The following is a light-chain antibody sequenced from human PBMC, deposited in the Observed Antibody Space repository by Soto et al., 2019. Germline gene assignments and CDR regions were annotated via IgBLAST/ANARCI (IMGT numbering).Light chain of an antibody. J-gene: IGLJ2*01. Sequence: QSALTQPPSASGSPGQSVTISCTGTSSDVGGYNYVSWYQQHPGKAPKLVIYEVSKRPSGVPDRFSGSKSGNTASLTVSGLQAENEADYYGSSYAGSNNVVFGGGTTLPVL. CDR1: SSDVGGYNY. V-gene: IGLV2-8*01. CDR2: EVS. CDR3: SSYAGSNNVV.